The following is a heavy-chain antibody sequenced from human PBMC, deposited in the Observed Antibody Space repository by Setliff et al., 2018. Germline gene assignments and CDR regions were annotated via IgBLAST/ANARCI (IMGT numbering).Heavy chain of an antibody. CDR1: GGSISSGVYY. D-gene: IGHD1-1*01. CDR3: ARTGTYRYFDY. J-gene: IGHJ4*02. CDR2: IYYRGDT. Sequence: SETLSLTCTVSGGSISSGVYYWAWIRQPPGKGLEWIGRIYYRGDTYYNASRKSRLTLSVDTSKNQVSLNLRSVTAADTAVYYCARTGTYRYFDYWGQGTQVTVSS. V-gene: IGHV4-39*01.